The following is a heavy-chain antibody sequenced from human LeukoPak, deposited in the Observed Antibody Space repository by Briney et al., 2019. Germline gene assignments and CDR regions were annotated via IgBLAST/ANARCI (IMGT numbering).Heavy chain of an antibody. CDR1: GFTFSNYW. CDR3: ARNYLDSRKWPDHIDN. CDR2: IKQDGSEK. D-gene: IGHD3-22*01. Sequence: PGGSLRLSREASGFTFSNYWMSWVRQAPGKGLEWVANIKQDGSEKYCVGSVKGRFTISRDNAKNSLYLQMNSLRAEDTAVYYCARNYLDSRKWPDHIDNWGQGTLVTVSS. J-gene: IGHJ4*02. V-gene: IGHV3-7*01.